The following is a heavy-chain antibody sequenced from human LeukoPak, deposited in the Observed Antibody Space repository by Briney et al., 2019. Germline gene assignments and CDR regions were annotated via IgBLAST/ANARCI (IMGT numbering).Heavy chain of an antibody. V-gene: IGHV4-34*01. CDR2: INHSGST. J-gene: IGHJ5*02. CDR1: GGSISSYY. D-gene: IGHD3-16*01. Sequence: PSETLSLTCTVSGGSISSYYWSWIRQPPGKGLEWIGEINHSGSTNYNPSLKSRVTISVDTSKNQFSLKLSSVTAADTAVYYCARDLRRFDPWGQGTLVTVSS. CDR3: ARDLRRFDP.